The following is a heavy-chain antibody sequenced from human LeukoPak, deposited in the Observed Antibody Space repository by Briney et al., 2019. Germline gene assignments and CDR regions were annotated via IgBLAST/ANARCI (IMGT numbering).Heavy chain of an antibody. D-gene: IGHD2-2*01. CDR3: ARGEPAASAFDI. V-gene: IGHV3-20*04. CDR1: GFTFDDYG. Sequence: GGSLRLSCAASGFTFDDYGMSWVRQAPGKGLERVSGINWNGGSTGYADSVKGRFTISRDNAKNSLYLQMNSLRAEDTALYYCARGEPAASAFDIWGQGTMVTVSS. CDR2: INWNGGST. J-gene: IGHJ3*02.